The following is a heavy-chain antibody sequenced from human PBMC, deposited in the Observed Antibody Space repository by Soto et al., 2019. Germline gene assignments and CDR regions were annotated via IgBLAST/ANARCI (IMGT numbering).Heavy chain of an antibody. CDR3: ARASFDCSGGSCYSVFDP. V-gene: IGHV1-69*02. D-gene: IGHD2-15*01. J-gene: IGHJ5*02. Sequence: ASVKVSCKASGGTFSSYTISWVRQAPGQGLEWMGRIIPILGIANYAQKFQGRVTITADKSTSTAYMELSSLRSEDTAVYYCARASFDCSGGSCYSVFDPWGQGTLVTVSS. CDR2: IIPILGIA. CDR1: GGTFSSYT.